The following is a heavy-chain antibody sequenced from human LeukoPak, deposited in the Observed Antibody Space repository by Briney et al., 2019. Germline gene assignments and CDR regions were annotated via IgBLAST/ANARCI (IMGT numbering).Heavy chain of an antibody. J-gene: IGHJ6*02. CDR3: ARYDSSGYQGDYYYYGMDV. CDR1: GYSFISYP. V-gene: IGHV7-4-1*02. Sequence: ASVKVSCQASGYSFISYPINWVRQAPGQGLEWMGWINTNTGNPTYAQGFTGRFVFSLDTSVTTAYLQISSLKAEDTAVYYCARYDSSGYQGDYYYYGMDVWGQGTTVTVSS. D-gene: IGHD3-22*01. CDR2: INTNTGNP.